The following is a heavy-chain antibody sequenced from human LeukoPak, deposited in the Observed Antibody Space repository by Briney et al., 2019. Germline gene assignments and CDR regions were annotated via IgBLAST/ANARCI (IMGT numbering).Heavy chain of an antibody. CDR1: GGSFSGYY. D-gene: IGHD5-24*01. CDR2: SNHSGST. V-gene: IGHV4-34*01. J-gene: IGHJ4*02. Sequence: PSETLSLTCAVYGGSFSGYYWSWIRKPPGKGLEWIGESNHSGSTNYNPSLRSRVTISVDTSKNQFSLKLSSVTAADTAVYYCARSVMATGDYWGQGTLVTVSS. CDR3: ARSVMATGDY.